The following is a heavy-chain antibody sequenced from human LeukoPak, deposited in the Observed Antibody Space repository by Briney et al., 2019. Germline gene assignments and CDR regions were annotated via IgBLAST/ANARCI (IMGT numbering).Heavy chain of an antibody. CDR3: ARHSPPNWSGYYTPFDY. V-gene: IGHV4-39*01. Sequence: SETLSLTCTVSGGSISSSSYYWGWIRQPPGKGLEWIGSIYYSGSTCYNPSLKSRVTISVDTSKNQFSLKLSSVTAADTAVYYCARHSPPNWSGYYTPFDYWGQGTLVTVSS. J-gene: IGHJ4*02. D-gene: IGHD3-3*01. CDR2: IYYSGST. CDR1: GGSISSSSYY.